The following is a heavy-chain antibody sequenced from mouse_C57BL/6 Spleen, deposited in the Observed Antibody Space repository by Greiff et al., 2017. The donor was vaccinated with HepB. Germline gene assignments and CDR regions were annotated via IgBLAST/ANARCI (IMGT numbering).Heavy chain of an antibody. J-gene: IGHJ2*01. V-gene: IGHV5-9-1*02. CDR1: GFTFSSYA. CDR2: ISSGGNYI. CDR3: TRDWNYYGSSQYYFDY. Sequence: EVQLVESGEGLVKPGGSLKLSCAASGFTFSSYAMSWVRQTPEKRLEWVAYISSGGNYIYYADTVKGRFTISRDNARNTLYLQMSSLKSEDTAMYYCTRDWNYYGSSQYYFDYWGQGTTLTVSS. D-gene: IGHD1-1*01.